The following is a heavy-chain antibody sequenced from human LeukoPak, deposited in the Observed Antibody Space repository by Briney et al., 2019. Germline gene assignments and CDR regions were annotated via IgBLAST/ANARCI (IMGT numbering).Heavy chain of an antibody. CDR2: LYDSGSS. J-gene: IGHJ6*03. CDR1: CGCISSITCY. CDR3: ARDRRIPQGRSGYYMDA. V-gene: IGHV4-61*01. D-gene: IGHD3-10*01. Sequence: SETLSLTCTVSCGCISSITCYWSWMRQPPGKGLEGNGYLYDSGSSNYTPYLKSRVTISVDTSKNQFSLKLRSVTAAATAVYYCARDRRIPQGRSGYYMDAWGQGTTVTVSS.